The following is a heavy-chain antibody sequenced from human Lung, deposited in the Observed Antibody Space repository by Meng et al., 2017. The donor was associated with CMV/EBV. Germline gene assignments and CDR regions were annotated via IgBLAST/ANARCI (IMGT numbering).Heavy chain of an antibody. J-gene: IGHJ4*02. CDR3: ARGNIGGDF. CDR2: INSDGSVT. Sequence: EVQLVESGGDLVPPGGSLTLSCAASGFTFNYYWMHWVRQSPGKGLVWVSRINSDGSVTDYADSVRGRFTISRDNAKNMLYLQMNTLRAEDTAVYFCARGNIGGDFWGQGSLVTVSS. D-gene: IGHD5-12*01. CDR1: GFTFNYYW. V-gene: IGHV3-74*01.